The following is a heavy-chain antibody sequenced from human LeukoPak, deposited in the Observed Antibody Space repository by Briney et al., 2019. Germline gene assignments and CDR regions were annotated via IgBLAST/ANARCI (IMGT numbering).Heavy chain of an antibody. V-gene: IGHV3-30*18. Sequence: GRSLRLSCAASGFTFSSYGMHWVRQAPGKGLEWVAVISYDGSNKYYADSVKGRFTISRDNSKNTLYLQMNSLRAEDTAVYYCAKVAWYCGGDCYPVDYYYYYMDVWGKGTTVTVSS. D-gene: IGHD2-21*02. CDR2: ISYDGSNK. J-gene: IGHJ6*03. CDR3: AKVAWYCGGDCYPVDYYYYYMDV. CDR1: GFTFSSYG.